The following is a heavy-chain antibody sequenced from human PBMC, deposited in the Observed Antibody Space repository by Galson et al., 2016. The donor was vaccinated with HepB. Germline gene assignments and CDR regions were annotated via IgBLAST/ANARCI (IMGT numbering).Heavy chain of an antibody. J-gene: IGHJ4*02. CDR3: ACMGPIVQFTGVDF. CDR1: GFTFSTYE. Sequence: SLRLSCAASGFTFSTYEMNWVRQAPGKGLEWISYIDTGGDTIHYADSVKGRFTISRDNARNLLYLQLTSLRAEDTAVYYCACMGPIVQFTGVDFWGQGTLVSVSS. V-gene: IGHV3-48*03. CDR2: IDTGGDTI. D-gene: IGHD1-26*01.